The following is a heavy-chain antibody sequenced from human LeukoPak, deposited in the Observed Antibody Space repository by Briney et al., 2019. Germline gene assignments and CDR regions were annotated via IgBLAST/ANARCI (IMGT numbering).Heavy chain of an antibody. V-gene: IGHV1-69*04. CDR3: ARSPPYGSGSYCPFDY. Sequence: SVNVSCKSSVCTFNSYAISWVRQAPGQGREWMGRIIPILGIANYAQKFQGRVTITADKSASTAYMELSSLRSEDTAVYYCARSPPYGSGSYCPFDYWGQGTLVTVSS. CDR2: IIPILGIA. J-gene: IGHJ4*02. D-gene: IGHD3-10*01. CDR1: VCTFNSYA.